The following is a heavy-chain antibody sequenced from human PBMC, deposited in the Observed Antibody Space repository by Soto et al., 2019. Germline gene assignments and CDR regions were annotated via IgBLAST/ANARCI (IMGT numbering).Heavy chain of an antibody. J-gene: IGHJ5*02. V-gene: IGHV4-59*01. CDR1: GGSISSYY. Sequence: SETLSLTCTVSGGSISSYYWSWIRQPPGKGLEWIGYIYYSGSTNYNPSLKSRVTISVDTSKNQFSLKLSSVTAADTAVYYCARLRITMVREGDWFDPWGQGTLVTVS. CDR3: ARLRITMVREGDWFDP. D-gene: IGHD3-10*01. CDR2: IYYSGST.